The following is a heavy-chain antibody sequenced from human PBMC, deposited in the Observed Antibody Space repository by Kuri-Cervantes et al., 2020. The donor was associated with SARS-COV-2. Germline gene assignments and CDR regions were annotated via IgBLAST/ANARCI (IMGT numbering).Heavy chain of an antibody. CDR3: VRVDCSAGTCYRRSFDY. Sequence: SETLSLTCTVSGGSISSYFWSWIRQPPGKGLEYIGYIYYSGSTNHNPSLKSRVTISVDTSKKQFSLKLSSVTAADTAVYYCVRVDCSAGTCYRRSFDYWGRGTLVTVSS. J-gene: IGHJ4*02. D-gene: IGHD2-15*01. V-gene: IGHV4-59*01. CDR2: IYYSGST. CDR1: GGSISSYF.